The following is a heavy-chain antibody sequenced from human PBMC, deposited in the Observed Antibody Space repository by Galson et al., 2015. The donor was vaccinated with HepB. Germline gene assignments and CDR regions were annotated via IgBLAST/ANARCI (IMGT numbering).Heavy chain of an antibody. CDR3: ARDVRRGMITI. D-gene: IGHD3-22*01. J-gene: IGHJ3*02. CDR1: GYTFTSYD. V-gene: IGHV1-8*01. Sequence: SVKVSCKASGYTFTSYDINWVRQATGQGLEWMGWMNPKSGNTGYAQKFQGSVTMTRNTSISTAYMELSSLRSGDTAVYYCARDVRRGMITIWGQGTMVTVSS. CDR2: MNPKSGNT.